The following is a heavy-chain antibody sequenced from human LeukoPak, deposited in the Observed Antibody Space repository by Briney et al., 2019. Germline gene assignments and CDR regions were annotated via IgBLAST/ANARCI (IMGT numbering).Heavy chain of an antibody. V-gene: IGHV4-4*02. CDR3: ARDCSGDGCYSRTLAI. J-gene: IGHJ3*02. CDR1: GVSIVSNYW. CDR2: IHHSGST. Sequence: SETLSLTCAVSGVSIVSNYWWNWVRQSPGKGLEWIGQIHHSGSTIYNPSLKSRDTISVDKSRSQLSLKVDSVTAADSAVYYCARDCSGDGCYSRTLAIWGQGTMVIVSS. D-gene: IGHD2-15*01.